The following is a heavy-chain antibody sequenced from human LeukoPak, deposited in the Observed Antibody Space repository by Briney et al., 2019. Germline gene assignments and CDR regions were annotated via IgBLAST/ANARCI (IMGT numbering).Heavy chain of an antibody. J-gene: IGHJ4*02. CDR1: GFTFTNYW. Sequence: GSLRLSCAASGFTFTNYWMDWVRQAPGKGLEWVANLKQDGSEKNYVDSVKGGFTISRDNAKNSLYLQMNSLRLEDTAVYYCARDRVTTTSFDYWGQGVLVTVSS. D-gene: IGHD2/OR15-2a*01. V-gene: IGHV3-7*01. CDR2: LKQDGSEK. CDR3: ARDRVTTTSFDY.